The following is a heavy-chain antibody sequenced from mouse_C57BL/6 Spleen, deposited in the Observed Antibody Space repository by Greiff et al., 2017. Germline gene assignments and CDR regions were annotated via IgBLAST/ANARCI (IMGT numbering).Heavy chain of an antibody. D-gene: IGHD2-3*01. CDR1: GFTFSDYG. CDR2: ISSGSSTI. V-gene: IGHV5-17*01. Sequence: DVKLVESGGGLVKPGGSLKLSCAASGFTFSDYGMHWVRQAPEKGLEWVAYISSGSSTIYYADTVKGRFTITRDNAKNTLVLQMTSRRSEDTAMYYCARGASSYDGYYGFAYWGQGTLVTVSA. J-gene: IGHJ3*01. CDR3: ARGASSYDGYYGFAY.